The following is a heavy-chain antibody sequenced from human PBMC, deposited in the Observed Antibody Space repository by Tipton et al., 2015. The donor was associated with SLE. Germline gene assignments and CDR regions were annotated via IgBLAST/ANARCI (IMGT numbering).Heavy chain of an antibody. CDR2: IYYSGST. CDR1: GGSISSYY. D-gene: IGHD1-26*01. J-gene: IGHJ4*02. CDR3: ARKKGAIAAFDY. Sequence: TLSLTCTVSGGSISSYYWSWIRQPPGKGLEWIGYIYYSGSTNYNPSLKGRVTISVDMSKNQFSLKLSSVTAADTAVYYCARKKGAIAAFDYWGQGTLVTVSS. V-gene: IGHV4-59*12.